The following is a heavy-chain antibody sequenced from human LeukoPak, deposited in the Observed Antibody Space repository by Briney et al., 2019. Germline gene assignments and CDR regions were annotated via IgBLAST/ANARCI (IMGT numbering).Heavy chain of an antibody. Sequence: PGGSLRLSCAASGFTFSSYAMSWVRQAPGKGLEWVSAISGSGGSTYYADSVKGRFTISRDNSKNTLYLQMNSLRAVDTAVYYCAKPQGPYCSSTSCYSGVDYWGQGTLVTVSS. CDR1: GFTFSSYA. CDR3: AKPQGPYCSSTSCYSGVDY. V-gene: IGHV3-23*01. D-gene: IGHD2-2*01. CDR2: ISGSGGST. J-gene: IGHJ4*02.